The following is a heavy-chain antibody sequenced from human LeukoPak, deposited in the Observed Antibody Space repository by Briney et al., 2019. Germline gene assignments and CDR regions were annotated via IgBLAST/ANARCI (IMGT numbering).Heavy chain of an antibody. CDR1: GFTFSSYE. J-gene: IGHJ4*02. Sequence: GGSLRLSCAASGFTFSSYEMNWVRQAPGKGLEWVSYISSSGSTIYYADSVKGRFTTSRDNAKNSLHLQMNSLRAEDTAVYYCARDYDSSGYYDPHWGQGTLVTVSS. CDR2: ISSSGSTI. D-gene: IGHD3-22*01. CDR3: ARDYDSSGYYDPH. V-gene: IGHV3-48*03.